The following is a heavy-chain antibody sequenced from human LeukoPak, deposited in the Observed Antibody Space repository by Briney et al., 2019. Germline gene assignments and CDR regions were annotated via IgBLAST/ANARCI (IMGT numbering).Heavy chain of an antibody. D-gene: IGHD3-16*01. J-gene: IGHJ5*02. CDR1: GGTFSSYA. Sequence: SVKVSCKASGGTFSSYAISWVRQAPGQGLEWMGGIIPIFGTANYAQKFQGRVTITADESTSTAYMELSSLRSEDTAVYYCAREKDYPAGFDPWGQGTLVTVSS. CDR2: IIPIFGTA. V-gene: IGHV1-69*13. CDR3: AREKDYPAGFDP.